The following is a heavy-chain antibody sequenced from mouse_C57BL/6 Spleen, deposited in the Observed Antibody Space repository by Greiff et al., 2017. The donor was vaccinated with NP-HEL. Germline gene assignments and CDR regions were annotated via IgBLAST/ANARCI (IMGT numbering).Heavy chain of an antibody. Sequence: QVQLQQSGAELVKPGASVKLSCKASGYTFTSYWMQWVKQRPGQGLEWIGEIDPSDSYTNYNQKFKGKATLTVDTSSSTAYMQLSSLTSEDSAVYYCAGGVAYWGQGTLVTVSA. CDR1: GYTFTSYW. V-gene: IGHV1-50*01. J-gene: IGHJ3*01. CDR2: IDPSDSYT. CDR3: AGGVAY.